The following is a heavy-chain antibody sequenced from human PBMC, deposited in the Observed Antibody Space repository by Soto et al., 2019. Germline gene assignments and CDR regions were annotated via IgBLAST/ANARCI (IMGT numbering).Heavy chain of an antibody. CDR1: GFTFSSYA. J-gene: IGHJ4*02. D-gene: IGHD1-26*01. CDR2: ISGSSDST. V-gene: IGHV3-23*01. Sequence: EVQLLESGGGLVQPGGSLRFSCAASGFTFSSYAMNWVRQAPGKGLEWVSVISGSSDSTYYADSVKGRFTISRDNSKNTLYLQMNRLRAEDTAIYYCARRGSGSYYDYWGQGTLVTVSS. CDR3: ARRGSGSYYDY.